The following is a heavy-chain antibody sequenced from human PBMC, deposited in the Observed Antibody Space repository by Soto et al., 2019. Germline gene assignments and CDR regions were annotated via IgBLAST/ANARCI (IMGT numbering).Heavy chain of an antibody. J-gene: IGHJ4*02. V-gene: IGHV4-39*01. CDR2: IYYSGST. D-gene: IGHD3-10*01. CDR1: GGSISSSSYY. CDR3: ATLWCGDGNY. Sequence: QLQLQESGPGLVKPSETLSLTCTVSGGSISSSSYYWGWIRQPPGKGLEWIGSIYYSGSTYYNPSLXGXAXIXXDTSKNQSSLKLGSVPAAATAVYYCATLWCGDGNYWGQGTLVTVSS.